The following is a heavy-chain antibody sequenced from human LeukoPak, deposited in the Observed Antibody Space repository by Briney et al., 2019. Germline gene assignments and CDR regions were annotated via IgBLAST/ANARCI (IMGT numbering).Heavy chain of an antibody. CDR3: AKVTRVAVAGYFDY. Sequence: GGSLRLSCAASGFTFSGFAMSWVRQAPGKGLEWVSAVSNSGGSTYYAGSVKGRFTISRDNSKNTLYLQMNSLRAEDTAVYYCAKVTRVAVAGYFDYWGQGTLVTVSS. V-gene: IGHV3-23*01. CDR2: VSNSGGST. D-gene: IGHD6-19*01. J-gene: IGHJ4*02. CDR1: GFTFSGFA.